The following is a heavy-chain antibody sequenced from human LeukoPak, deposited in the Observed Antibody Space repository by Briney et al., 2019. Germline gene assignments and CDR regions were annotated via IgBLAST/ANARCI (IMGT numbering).Heavy chain of an antibody. CDR1: GGTFSSYA. D-gene: IGHD5-24*01. V-gene: IGHV1-69*13. Sequence: SVKVSCKASGGTFSSYAISWVRQAPGQGLEWMGGIIPIFGTANYAQKFQGRVTITADESTSTAYMELSSLRSEDTAVYYCARDRDGYDCFDYWGQGTLVTVSS. CDR2: IIPIFGTA. J-gene: IGHJ4*02. CDR3: ARDRDGYDCFDY.